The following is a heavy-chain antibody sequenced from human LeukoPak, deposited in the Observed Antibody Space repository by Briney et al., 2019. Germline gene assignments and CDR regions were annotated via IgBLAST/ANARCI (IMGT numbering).Heavy chain of an antibody. V-gene: IGHV4-31*03. CDR1: GGSISSGGYY. D-gene: IGHD3-9*01. Sequence: SETLSLTCTVSGGSISSGGYYWSWIRQHPGKGLEWIGYIYYSGSTYHNPSLKSRVTISVDTSKNQFSLKLSSVTAADTAVYYCARANYDILTGLDYWGQGTLVTVSS. J-gene: IGHJ4*02. CDR3: ARANYDILTGLDY. CDR2: IYYSGST.